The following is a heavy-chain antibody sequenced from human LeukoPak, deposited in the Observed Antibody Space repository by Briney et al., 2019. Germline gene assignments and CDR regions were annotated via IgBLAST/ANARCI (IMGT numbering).Heavy chain of an antibody. CDR2: ISAYNGNT. CDR3: ARVARGSSPYYFDY. CDR1: GYTFTSYG. J-gene: IGHJ4*02. V-gene: IGHV1-18*01. Sequence: ASVKVSCKASGYTFTSYGISWVRQAPGQGLEWMGWISAYNGNTNYAQKLQGRVSMTTDTSTSTAYMELRSLRSDDTAVYYCARVARGSSPYYFDYWGQGTLVTVSP. D-gene: IGHD2-2*01.